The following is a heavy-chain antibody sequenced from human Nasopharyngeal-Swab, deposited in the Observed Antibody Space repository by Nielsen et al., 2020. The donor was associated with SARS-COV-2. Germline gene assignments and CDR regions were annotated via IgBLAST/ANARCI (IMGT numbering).Heavy chain of an antibody. Sequence: ASVKVSCKASGYTFTSYGISWVRQAPGQGLEWMGWISAYNGNTNYAQKLQGRVTITADKSTSTAYMELSSLRSEDTAVYYCARDREKYDYVWGSYRSDAFDIWGQGTMVTVSS. CDR3: ARDREKYDYVWGSYRSDAFDI. CDR2: ISAYNGNT. V-gene: IGHV1-18*01. CDR1: GYTFTSYG. J-gene: IGHJ3*02. D-gene: IGHD3-16*02.